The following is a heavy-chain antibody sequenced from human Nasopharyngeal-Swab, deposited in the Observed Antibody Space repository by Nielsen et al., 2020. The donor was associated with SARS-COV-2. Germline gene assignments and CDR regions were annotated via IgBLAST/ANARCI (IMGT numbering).Heavy chain of an antibody. J-gene: IGHJ4*02. Sequence: GGSLRLSCAASGFTVSSNYMSWVRQAPGKGLEWVSVIYSGGSTYYADSVKGRFTISRDNSKNTLYLQMNSLRAEDTAVYYCARRYYYGSGSYYEDGYYFDYWGQGTLVTVSS. D-gene: IGHD3-10*01. CDR1: GFTVSSNY. V-gene: IGHV3-53*01. CDR2: IYSGGST. CDR3: ARRYYYGSGSYYEDGYYFDY.